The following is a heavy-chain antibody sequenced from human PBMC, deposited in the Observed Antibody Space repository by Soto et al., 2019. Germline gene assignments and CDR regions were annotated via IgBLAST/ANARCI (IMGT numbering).Heavy chain of an antibody. CDR3: ARSLWKQLDPDDAFDI. CDR1: GYTFTSYG. CDR2: SNAYNGHT. Sequence: GASVKVSCKASGYTFTSYGISWVRQAPGQGLEWMGWSNAYNGHTKYSQKLQGRVTMTTDTSTSTAYMELRSLRSDDTAVYYCARSLWKQLDPDDAFDIWGQGTMVTVS. V-gene: IGHV1-18*01. J-gene: IGHJ3*02. D-gene: IGHD6-13*01.